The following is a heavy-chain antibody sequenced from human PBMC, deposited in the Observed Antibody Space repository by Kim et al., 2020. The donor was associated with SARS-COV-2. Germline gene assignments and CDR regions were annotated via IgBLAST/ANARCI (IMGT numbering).Heavy chain of an antibody. CDR2: VKQDGSER. CDR3: ARGSGSYYIH. V-gene: IGHV3-7*01. CDR1: GFPFSSYW. Sequence: GGSLRLSCAASGFPFSSYWMSWVRQAPGKGLEWVANVKQDGSERNYVDSVKGRFTITRDNAKNSLYLQMDSLRAEDTAVYYCARGSGSYYIHWGQGTLVTVSS. D-gene: IGHD3-10*01. J-gene: IGHJ4*02.